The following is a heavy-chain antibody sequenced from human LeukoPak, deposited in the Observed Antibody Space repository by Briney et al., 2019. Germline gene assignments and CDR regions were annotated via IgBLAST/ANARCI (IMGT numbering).Heavy chain of an antibody. J-gene: IGHJ4*02. V-gene: IGHV3-11*01. CDR3: ASFERGSGVVWDDY. Sequence: GGSLRLSCAASGLTFSDYYMSWVRQAPGKGLEWVSYISSSGSTIYYADSVKGRFTISRDNAKNSLYLQMNSLRAEDTAVYYCASFERGSGVVWDDYWGQGTLVTVSS. CDR1: GLTFSDYY. CDR2: ISSSGSTI. D-gene: IGHD2-21*01.